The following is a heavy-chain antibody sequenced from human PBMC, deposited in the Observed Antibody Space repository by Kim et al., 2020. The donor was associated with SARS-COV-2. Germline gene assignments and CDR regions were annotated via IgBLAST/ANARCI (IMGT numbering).Heavy chain of an antibody. J-gene: IGHJ4*02. Sequence: MGYADSVKGRFTISRDNAKNSLYLHMNSLRSEDTAFYYCAKAPSAGTALDYWGQGTLVTVSS. CDR2: M. D-gene: IGHD1-7*01. V-gene: IGHV3-9*01. CDR3: AKAPSAGTALDY.